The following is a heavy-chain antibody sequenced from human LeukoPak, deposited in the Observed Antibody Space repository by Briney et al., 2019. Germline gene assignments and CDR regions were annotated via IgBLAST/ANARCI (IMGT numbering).Heavy chain of an antibody. CDR1: GGSISSYY. J-gene: IGHJ4*02. Sequence: SETLSLTCTVSGGSISSYYWSWIRQPPGKGLEWIGYIYYSGSTNYNPSLKSRVTISVDTSKNQFSLKLNSVTAADTAVYYCARGRTTVGYYWGQGTLVTVSS. V-gene: IGHV4-59*12. CDR2: IYYSGST. D-gene: IGHD4-11*01. CDR3: ARGRTTVGYY.